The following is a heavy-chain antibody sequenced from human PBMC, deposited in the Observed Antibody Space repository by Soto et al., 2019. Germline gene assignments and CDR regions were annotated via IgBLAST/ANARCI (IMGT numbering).Heavy chain of an antibody. V-gene: IGHV4-4*02. CDR2: IYHSGST. CDR3: AGRFFGAPNWFDP. J-gene: IGHJ5*02. CDR1: GGSVSISNW. Sequence: KTSETLSLTCAVSGGSVSISNWWNWVRQPPGKGLEWIGEIYHSGSTNYNPSLKSRVTISVDKSKNQFSLKVSSVTAADTAVYYCAGRFFGAPNWFDPWGQGTLVTVSS. D-gene: IGHD3-3*01.